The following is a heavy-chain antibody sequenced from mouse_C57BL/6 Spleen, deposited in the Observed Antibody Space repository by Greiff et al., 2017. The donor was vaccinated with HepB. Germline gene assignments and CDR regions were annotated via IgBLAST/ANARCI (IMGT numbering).Heavy chain of an antibody. V-gene: IGHV1-81*01. Sequence: QVHVKQSGAELARPGASVKLSCKASGYTFTSYGISWVKQRTGQGLEWIGEIYPRSGNTYYNEKFKGKATLTADKSSSTAYMELRSLTSEDSAVYFCARYYGSSDGAMDYWGQGTSVTVSS. CDR2: IYPRSGNT. D-gene: IGHD1-1*01. CDR1: GYTFTSYG. J-gene: IGHJ4*01. CDR3: ARYYGSSDGAMDY.